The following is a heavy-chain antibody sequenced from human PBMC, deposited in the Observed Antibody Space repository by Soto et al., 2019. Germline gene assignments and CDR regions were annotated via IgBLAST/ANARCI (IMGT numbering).Heavy chain of an antibody. D-gene: IGHD3-22*01. CDR2: IYSGGST. Sequence: PGGSLRLSCAASGFTVSSNYMSWVRQAPGKGLEWVSVIYSGGSTYYADSVKGRFTISRDNSKNTLYLQMNSLRAEDTAVYYCASGGGIVVAAVGDWFDPWGQGTLVTVSS. CDR3: ASGGGIVVAAVGDWFDP. V-gene: IGHV3-53*01. CDR1: GFTVSSNY. J-gene: IGHJ5*02.